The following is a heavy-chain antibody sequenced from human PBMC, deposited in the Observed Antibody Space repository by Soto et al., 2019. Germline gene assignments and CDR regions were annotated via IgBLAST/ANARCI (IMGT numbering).Heavy chain of an antibody. Sequence: PSETLSLTCAVYGGSFSGYYWSWIRQPPGKGLEWIGEINHSGSTNYNPSLKSRVTISVDTSKNQFSLKLSSVTAADTAVYYCARTRGYSYGNRIDYLGQGTLVTVS. V-gene: IGHV4-34*01. J-gene: IGHJ4*02. CDR3: ARTRGYSYGNRIDY. D-gene: IGHD5-18*01. CDR1: GGSFSGYY. CDR2: INHSGST.